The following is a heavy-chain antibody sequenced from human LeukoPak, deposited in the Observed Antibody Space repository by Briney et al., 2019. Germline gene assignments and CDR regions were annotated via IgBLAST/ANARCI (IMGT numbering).Heavy chain of an antibody. CDR2: IYYSGST. V-gene: IGHV4-59*12. J-gene: IGHJ4*02. CDR3: ARRRITMVRGVITRFDY. CDR1: GGSISSYY. D-gene: IGHD3-10*01. Sequence: SETLSLTCTVSGGSISSYYWSWIRQPPGKGLEWIGYIYYSGSTNYNPSLKSRVTISVDTSKNQFSLKLSSVTAADTAVYYCARRRITMVRGVITRFDYWGQGTLVTVSS.